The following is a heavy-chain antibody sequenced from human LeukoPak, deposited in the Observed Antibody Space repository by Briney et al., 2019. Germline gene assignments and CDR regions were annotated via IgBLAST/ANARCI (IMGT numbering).Heavy chain of an antibody. V-gene: IGHV4-61*02. CDR3: ARRGGSARKYFDY. Sequence: SETLSLTCTVSGGSISSGSYYWSWIRQPAGKGLEWIGRIYTSGSTNYNPSLKSRVTISVDTSKNQFSLKLSSVTAADTAVYYCARRGGSARKYFDYWGQGTLVTVSS. CDR2: IYTSGST. CDR1: GGSISSGSYY. J-gene: IGHJ4*02. D-gene: IGHD6-6*01.